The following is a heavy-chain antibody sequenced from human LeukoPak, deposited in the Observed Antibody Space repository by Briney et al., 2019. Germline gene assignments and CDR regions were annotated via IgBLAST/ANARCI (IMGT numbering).Heavy chain of an antibody. Sequence: SQTLSLTCTVSGGSISSGGSYWSWIRQHPGKGLEWIGYIYYSGSTYYNPSLKSRVTISVDTSKNQFSLKLSSVTAADTAVYYCARGYYDFWSGYYLWGQGTLVTVSS. D-gene: IGHD3-3*01. CDR1: GGSISSGGSY. CDR3: ARGYYDFWSGYYL. CDR2: IYYSGST. J-gene: IGHJ4*02. V-gene: IGHV4-31*03.